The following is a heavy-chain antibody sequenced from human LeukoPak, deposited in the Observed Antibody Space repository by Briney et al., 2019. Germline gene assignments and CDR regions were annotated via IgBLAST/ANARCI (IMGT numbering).Heavy chain of an antibody. CDR2: ISDSGDKT. J-gene: IGHJ4*02. Sequence: GGSLRLSCAASGFTFSSYAMSWVRQAPGKGLEWVSCISDSGDKTYYSDSVKGRFTISRDNSKNTLYLQMNSLRAEDTAVYYCAKSPADYWGQGTLVTVSS. CDR3: AKSPADY. CDR1: GFTFSSYA. V-gene: IGHV3-23*01.